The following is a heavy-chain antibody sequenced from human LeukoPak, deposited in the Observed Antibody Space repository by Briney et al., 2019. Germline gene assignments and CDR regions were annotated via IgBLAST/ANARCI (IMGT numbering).Heavy chain of an antibody. CDR1: GFTVSSNS. V-gene: IGHV3-66*01. J-gene: IGHJ3*01. D-gene: IGHD3-9*01. CDR2: TCTSHNT. CDR3: ARVLTTYYDILTASTKGPSRSAF. Sequence: GGSLRLSCAASGFTVSSNSLTWVRQAPGKGLEWVSVTCTSHNTEYADSVKGRLTISRDESKNTLHLQMASLRAEDTGVCSCARVLTTYYDILTASTKGPSRSAF.